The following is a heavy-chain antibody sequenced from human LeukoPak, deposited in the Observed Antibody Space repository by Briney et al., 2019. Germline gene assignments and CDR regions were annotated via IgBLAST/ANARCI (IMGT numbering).Heavy chain of an antibody. D-gene: IGHD2-8*01. J-gene: IGHJ6*02. CDR2: IIPILGIA. CDR3: ATLGRGYCTNGVCDGYYYYGMDV. Sequence: SVKVSCKASGGTFSSYAISWVRQAPGQGLEWMGRIIPILGIANYAQKFQGRVTITADKSTSTAYMELSSLSSKDTAVYYCATLGRGYCTNGVCDGYYYYGMDVWGQGTTVTVSS. V-gene: IGHV1-69*04. CDR1: GGTFSSYA.